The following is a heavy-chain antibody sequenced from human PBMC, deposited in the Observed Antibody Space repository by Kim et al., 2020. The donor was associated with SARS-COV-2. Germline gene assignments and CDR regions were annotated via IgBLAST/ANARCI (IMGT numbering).Heavy chain of an antibody. CDR1: GYTFTSYY. J-gene: IGHJ6*02. V-gene: IGHV1-46*01. CDR3: ARGVCGSGGSCYLYYYYGMDV. Sequence: ASVKVSCKASGYTFTSYYMHWVRQAPGQGLEWMGIINPSGGSTSYAQKFQGRVTMTRDTSTSTVYMELSSLRSEDTAVYYCARGVCGSGGSCYLYYYYGMDVWGQGTTVTVSS. D-gene: IGHD2-15*01. CDR2: INPSGGST.